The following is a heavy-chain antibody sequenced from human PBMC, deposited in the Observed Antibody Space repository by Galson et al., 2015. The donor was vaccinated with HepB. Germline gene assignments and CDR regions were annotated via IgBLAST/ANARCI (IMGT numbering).Heavy chain of an antibody. CDR2: ITPGSNTI. V-gene: IGHV3-48*03. Sequence: SLRLSCAASGFIFSNHEMNWVHQAPGKGLEWVSYITPGSNTIYYADSVKGRFTISRDNAENSLYLQMNSLRAEDTAVYYCAREKLGRDFWSGNNWFDPWGQGTLVTVSS. CDR3: AREKLGRDFWSGNNWFDP. J-gene: IGHJ5*02. CDR1: GFIFSNHE. D-gene: IGHD3-3*01.